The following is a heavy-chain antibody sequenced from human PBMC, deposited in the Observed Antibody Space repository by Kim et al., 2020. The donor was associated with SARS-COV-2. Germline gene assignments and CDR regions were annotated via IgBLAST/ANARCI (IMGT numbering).Heavy chain of an antibody. CDR3: ATERVGYQHPFDY. J-gene: IGHJ4*02. CDR1: GYTFTSYY. CDR2: INPSGGST. V-gene: IGHV1-46*01. Sequence: ASVKVSCKASGYTFTSYYMHWVRQSPGQGLEWMGIINPSGGSTSYAQKFQGRVTMTRDTSTSTVYMELSSLRSEDTAVYYCATERVGYQHPFDYWGQGTLVTVSS. D-gene: IGHD2-2*01.